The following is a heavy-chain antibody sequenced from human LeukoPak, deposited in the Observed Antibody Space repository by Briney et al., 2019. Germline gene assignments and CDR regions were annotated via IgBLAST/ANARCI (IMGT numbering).Heavy chain of an antibody. V-gene: IGHV4-30-4*01. CDR2: IYYSGST. D-gene: IGHD3-22*01. CDR3: ATMAYYYAISYSNAFYI. Sequence: SETLSLTCTVSGGSNCCGDYYWSWIRQPPGKGLEWIGYIYYSGSTYYNPSLKSRVTISVDTAKNQFSLKLSSVTAADTAVYYCATMAYYYAISYSNAFYIWRQGTMVTVSS. CDR1: GGSNCCGDYY. J-gene: IGHJ3*02.